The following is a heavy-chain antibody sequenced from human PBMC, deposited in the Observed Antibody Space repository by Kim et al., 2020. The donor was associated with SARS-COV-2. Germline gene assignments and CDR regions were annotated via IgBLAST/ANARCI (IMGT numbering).Heavy chain of an antibody. V-gene: IGHV3-23*01. J-gene: IGHJ6*02. CDR3: AKALSISTYSGMDV. D-gene: IGHD1-26*01. CDR1: GLTFSSYA. CDR2: IGGSGGST. Sequence: GGSLRLSCAASGLTFSSYAMNWVRQAPGRRLEWVSTIGGSGGSTFYSGSVKGRFTISRDDSKNTLYLQMNSLRAEDTAVYYCAKALSISTYSGMDVWGQG.